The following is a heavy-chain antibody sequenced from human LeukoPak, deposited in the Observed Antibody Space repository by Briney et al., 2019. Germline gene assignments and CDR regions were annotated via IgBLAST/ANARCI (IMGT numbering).Heavy chain of an antibody. V-gene: IGHV3-74*01. J-gene: IGHJ6*02. CDR1: GFSFSSYW. CDR2: IRSDGGST. CDR3: ARACEWCDFWSGSTSHRGMDV. D-gene: IGHD3-3*01. Sequence: GGSLRLSGAASGFSFSSYWRPGVGQAPGNGLVWALRIRSDGGSTPYADYVKGRFNISRDNAKNTLSLQMNRLRAEDTAVYYCARACEWCDFWSGSTSHRGMDVWGQGTTVTVSS.